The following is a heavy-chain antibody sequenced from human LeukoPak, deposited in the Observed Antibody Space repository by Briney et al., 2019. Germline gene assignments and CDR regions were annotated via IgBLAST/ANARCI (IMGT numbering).Heavy chain of an antibody. CDR3: ARLAYDYSGYSYIDY. CDR2: IYYTGNT. J-gene: IGHJ4*02. CDR1: GGSISSYY. V-gene: IGHV4-59*01. D-gene: IGHD3-22*01. Sequence: SETLSLACTVSGGSISSYYWSWIRQPPGKGLDWIGYIYYTGNTNYNPSLKSRVTISVHTSKNQFSLKLSSVTAADTAMYYCARLAYDYSGYSYIDYWGQGTLVTVSS.